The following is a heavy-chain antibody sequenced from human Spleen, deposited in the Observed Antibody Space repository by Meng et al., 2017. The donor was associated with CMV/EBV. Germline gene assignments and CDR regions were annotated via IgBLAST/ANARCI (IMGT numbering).Heavy chain of an antibody. V-gene: IGHV1-69*17. CDR3: ARDLVTDYGDFLECFDP. Sequence: GTFRNYGISWVRQAPGQGLEWMGGIIPIFGLINYAQKLQDRLTITVDKSTSTTYMELSSLRSEDTAVYYCARDLVTDYGDFLECFDPWGQGTLVTVSS. CDR2: IIPIFGLI. J-gene: IGHJ5*02. CDR1: GTFRNYG. D-gene: IGHD4-17*01.